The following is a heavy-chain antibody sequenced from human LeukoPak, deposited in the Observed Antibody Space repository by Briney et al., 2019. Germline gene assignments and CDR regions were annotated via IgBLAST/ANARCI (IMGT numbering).Heavy chain of an antibody. J-gene: IGHJ4*02. CDR3: AKDRSIGTYYTFDH. CDR1: GFTFSSYS. V-gene: IGHV3-30*02. Sequence: GGSLRLSCAASGFTFSSYSMNWVRQAPGKGLEWVTSIHYDGTNKYYAEAVKGRFTISRDNSKNSLYLQMSSLTAADTAVYYCAKDRSIGTYYTFDHWGQGTLVTVSS. D-gene: IGHD1-26*01. CDR2: IHYDGTNK.